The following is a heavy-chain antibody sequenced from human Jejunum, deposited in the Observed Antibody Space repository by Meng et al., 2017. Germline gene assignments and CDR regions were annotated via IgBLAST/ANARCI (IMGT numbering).Heavy chain of an antibody. Sequence: AAGFIFSNHAVSWVRQAPGKGLEWVSSISGSGNETHYADSVKGRFTISRDNSKDTLYLQMNILRAEDTAIYYCASTTAVTQSTFWYLGLWGRGTLVTVSS. D-gene: IGHD4-23*01. CDR2: ISGSGNET. V-gene: IGHV3-23*01. CDR1: GFIFSNHA. CDR3: ASTTAVTQSTFWYLGL. J-gene: IGHJ2*01.